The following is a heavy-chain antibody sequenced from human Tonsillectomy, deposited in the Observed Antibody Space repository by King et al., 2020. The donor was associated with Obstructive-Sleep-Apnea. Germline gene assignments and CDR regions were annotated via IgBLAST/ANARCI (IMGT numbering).Heavy chain of an antibody. V-gene: IGHV3-7*03. CDR2: IKSDGSVT. CDR1: GFVFSTWW. J-gene: IGHJ5*02. CDR3: ARDGDYGSDGVWFDAVDA. D-gene: IGHD2-8*01. Sequence: VQLVESGGGSVQPGGSLRLSCKASGFVFSTWWMVWVRQAPGKGLEWVANIKSDGSVTNYGDSVRGRFTISRDNVKSSAFLQMNSLRAEDTAVYYCARDGDYGSDGVWFDAVDAWGQGTLVSVSS.